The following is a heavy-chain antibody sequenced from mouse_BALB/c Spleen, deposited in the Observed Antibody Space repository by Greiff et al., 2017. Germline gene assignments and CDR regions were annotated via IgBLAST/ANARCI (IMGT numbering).Heavy chain of an antibody. V-gene: IGHV2-6-7*01. CDR1: GFSLTGYG. J-gene: IGHJ1*01. D-gene: IGHD1-1*01. CDR3: ARDDYGSSYEYFDV. Sequence: QVQLKESGPGLVAPSQTLSITCTVSGFSLTGYGVNWVRQPPGKGLEWLGMIWGDGSTDYNSALKSRLSITKDNSKSQVFLKMISLQTDDTARYYCARDDYGSSYEYFDVWGAGTTVTVSS. CDR2: IWGDGST.